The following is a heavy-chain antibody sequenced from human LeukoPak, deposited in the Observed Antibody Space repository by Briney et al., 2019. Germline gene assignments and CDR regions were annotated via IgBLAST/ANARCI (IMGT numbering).Heavy chain of an antibody. Sequence: SETLSLTCTVSGGSISSGGYYWTWIRQPPGKGLEWIGSIYYSGSTYYNPSLKSRATISVDTSKNQFSLKLSSVTAADTAVYYCARRQLAYDYWGQGTLVTVSS. CDR2: IYYSGST. V-gene: IGHV4-39*01. CDR3: ARRQLAYDY. CDR1: GGSISSGGYY. D-gene: IGHD6-13*01. J-gene: IGHJ4*02.